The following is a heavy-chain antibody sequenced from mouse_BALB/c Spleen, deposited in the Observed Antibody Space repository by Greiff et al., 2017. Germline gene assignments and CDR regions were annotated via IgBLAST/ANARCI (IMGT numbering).Heavy chain of an antibody. Sequence: VKLMESGAELVRPGVSVKISCKGSGYTFTDYAMHWVKQSHAKSLEWIGVISTYYGDASYNQKFKGKATMTVDKSSSTAYMELARLTSEDSAIYYCARSRDYDSAYAMDYWGQGTSVTVSS. J-gene: IGHJ4*01. V-gene: IGHV1S137*01. D-gene: IGHD2-4*01. CDR2: ISTYYGDA. CDR1: GYTFTDYA. CDR3: ARSRDYDSAYAMDY.